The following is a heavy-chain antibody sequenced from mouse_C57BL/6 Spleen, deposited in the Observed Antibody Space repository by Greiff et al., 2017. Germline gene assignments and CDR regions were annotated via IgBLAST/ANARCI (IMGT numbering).Heavy chain of an antibody. CDR1: GYSFTGYY. D-gene: IGHD2-5*01. Sequence: EVQGVESGPELVKPGASVKISCKASGYSFTGYYMHWVKQSSEKSLEWIGEINPSTGGTSYNQKFKGKATLTVDKSSSTAYMQLKSLTSEDSAVYYCARNSNYDYFDYWGQGTTLTVSS. CDR3: ARNSNYDYFDY. V-gene: IGHV1-43*01. CDR2: INPSTGGT. J-gene: IGHJ2*01.